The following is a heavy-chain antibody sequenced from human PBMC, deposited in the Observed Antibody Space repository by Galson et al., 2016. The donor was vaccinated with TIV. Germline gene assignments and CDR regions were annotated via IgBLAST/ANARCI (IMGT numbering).Heavy chain of an antibody. D-gene: IGHD3-16*01. CDR3: ARGLDDYSLESPFYGMDV. V-gene: IGHV3-33*01. J-gene: IGHJ6*02. Sequence: DYADSVKGRFTISRDNSKNTVYLQMNSLRAADTAVYYCARGLDDYSLESPFYGMDVWGQGTTVTVSS.